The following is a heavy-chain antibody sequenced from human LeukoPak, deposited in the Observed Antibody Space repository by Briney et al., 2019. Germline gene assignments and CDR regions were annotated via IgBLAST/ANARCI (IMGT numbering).Heavy chain of an antibody. CDR2: INHSGST. V-gene: IGHV4-34*01. Sequence: SETLSLTCAVYGGSFSGYYWSWIRQPPGKGLEWIGEINHSGSTNYNPSLKSRVTISVDTSKNQFSLKLSSVTAADTAVYYCARGHRDYDILTGYYYNHWGQGTLVTVSS. CDR3: ARGHRDYDILTGYYYNH. CDR1: GGSFSGYY. D-gene: IGHD3-9*01. J-gene: IGHJ5*02.